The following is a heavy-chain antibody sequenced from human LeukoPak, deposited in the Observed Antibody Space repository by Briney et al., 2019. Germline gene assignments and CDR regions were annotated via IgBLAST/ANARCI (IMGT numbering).Heavy chain of an antibody. CDR3: AGYDVWGTYRAFDY. CDR2: IYYSGST. V-gene: IGHV4-38-2*02. J-gene: IGHJ4*02. Sequence: SETLSLTCSVSGYSISSDYYWGCIRQPPGKGLEWIGFIYYSGSTYYNPSLKSRVTISVDTSKNQFSLKLSSVTAADTAMYYCAGYDVWGTYRAFDYWGQGTLVTVSS. D-gene: IGHD3-16*02. CDR1: GYSISSDYY.